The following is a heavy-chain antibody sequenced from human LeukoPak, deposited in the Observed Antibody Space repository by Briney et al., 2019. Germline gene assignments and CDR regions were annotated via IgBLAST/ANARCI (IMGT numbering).Heavy chain of an antibody. CDR2: IIPIFGTP. CDR1: GGTFIIYA. Sequence: GASVNVSCKASGGTFIIYAISWVRQAPGQGLEWRGGIIPIFGTPNYAQKFQGRVTITTDESTSTAYMELSSLRSEDTAVCYCARADSSGYYLTDYYFDYWGQGTLVTVSS. D-gene: IGHD3-22*01. CDR3: ARADSSGYYLTDYYFDY. J-gene: IGHJ4*02. V-gene: IGHV1-69*05.